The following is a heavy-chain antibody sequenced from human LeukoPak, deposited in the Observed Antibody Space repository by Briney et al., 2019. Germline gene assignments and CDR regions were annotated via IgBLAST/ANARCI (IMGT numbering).Heavy chain of an antibody. J-gene: IGHJ5*02. CDR1: GVSISSGGYY. CDR3: ATTGRGWFDP. Sequence: SQTLSLTCTVSGVSISSGGYYWSWIRQLPGKGLEWIGYIYNSGSTYYNPSLKSRVTISVDTSKNRFSLKLSSVTAADTAVYYCATTGRGWFDPWGQGTLVTVSS. D-gene: IGHD1-14*01. CDR2: IYNSGST. V-gene: IGHV4-31*03.